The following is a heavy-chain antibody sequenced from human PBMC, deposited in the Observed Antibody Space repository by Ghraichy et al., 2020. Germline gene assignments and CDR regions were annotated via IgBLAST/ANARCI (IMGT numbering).Heavy chain of an antibody. Sequence: GGSLRLSCAASGFTFSSYWMHWVRQAPGKGLVWVSRITSDGSSTSYADSVKGRFTISRDNAKNTLYLQMNSLRAEDTAVYYCARVPPYGPREGAEWIYDYWGQGTLVTVSS. D-gene: IGHD5-12*01. CDR2: ITSDGSST. V-gene: IGHV3-74*01. J-gene: IGHJ4*02. CDR3: ARVPPYGPREGAEWIYDY. CDR1: GFTFSSYW.